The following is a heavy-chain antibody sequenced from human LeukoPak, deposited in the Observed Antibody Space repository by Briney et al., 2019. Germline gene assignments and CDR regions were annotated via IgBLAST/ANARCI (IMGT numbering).Heavy chain of an antibody. Sequence: SETLSLTCTVSGDSISNSHYYWGWIRQPPGKGLEWIGTIYYSGITYYNPSLKSRVTISVDTSKNQFSLKLSSVTAADTAVYYCVALTRGPWGQGTLVTVSS. CDR3: VALTRGP. CDR1: GDSISNSHYY. D-gene: IGHD1-14*01. J-gene: IGHJ5*02. CDR2: IYYSGIT. V-gene: IGHV4-39*01.